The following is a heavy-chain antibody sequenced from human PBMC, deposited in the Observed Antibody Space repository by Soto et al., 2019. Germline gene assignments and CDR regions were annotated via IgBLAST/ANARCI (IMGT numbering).Heavy chain of an antibody. CDR2: ISSSGSTI. J-gene: IGHJ4*02. D-gene: IGHD2-15*01. V-gene: IGHV3-11*01. CDR3: ARAGVVVAATSLDY. CDR1: GFTFSDYY. Sequence: QLQLVESGGGLVKPGGSLRLSCAASGFTFSDYYMRWFRQAPGKGLGWVSYISSSGSTIYYADSVKGRFTISRDNANNSLYLQMNSLRAEDTAVYYCARAGVVVAATSLDYWGQGTLVTVSS.